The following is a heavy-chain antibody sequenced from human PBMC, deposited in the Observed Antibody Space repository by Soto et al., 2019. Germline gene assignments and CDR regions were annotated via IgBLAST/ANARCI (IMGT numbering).Heavy chain of an antibody. J-gene: IGHJ4*02. Sequence: GGSLRLSCGVSGFSLSSKSMSWVRQAPGKGLEWVASIKYDGIEKFYVDSVKGRFTLSRDNAKNSLYLQMNSLRGDDTALYYYGSGIYYFDYWGQGALVTVSS. CDR2: IKYDGIEK. D-gene: IGHD3-10*01. V-gene: IGHV3-7*01. CDR1: GFSLSSKS. CDR3: GSGIYYFDY.